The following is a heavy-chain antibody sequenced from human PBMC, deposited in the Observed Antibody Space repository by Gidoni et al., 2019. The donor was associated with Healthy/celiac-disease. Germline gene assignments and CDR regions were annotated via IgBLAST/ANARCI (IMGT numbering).Heavy chain of an antibody. CDR2: IYTSGST. CDR3: ARDRVGRFDY. Sequence: QVQLQESGPGLVKPSQTLSLTCTVSGGSISSVSYYWSWIRQPAGKGLEGIGRIYTSGSTNYNPSLKSRVTISVDTSKNQFSLKLSSVTAADTAVYYCARDRVGRFDYWGQGTLVTVSS. V-gene: IGHV4-61*02. CDR1: GGSISSVSYY. J-gene: IGHJ4*02. D-gene: IGHD3-10*01.